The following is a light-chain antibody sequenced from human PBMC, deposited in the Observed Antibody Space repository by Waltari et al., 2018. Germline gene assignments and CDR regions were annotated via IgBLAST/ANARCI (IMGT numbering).Light chain of an antibody. Sequence: QSALTQPPSVSGSPGQSVTISCTGTSSDIGNYNRVSWYQQPPGTAPKLMIYDVPDRPSASPSRFSGSKSRNTASLTISGLQAEDEADYYCSSYTSSSTWVFGGGTKLTVL. J-gene: IGLJ3*02. V-gene: IGLV2-18*02. CDR2: DVP. CDR3: SSYTSSSTWV. CDR1: SSDIGNYNR.